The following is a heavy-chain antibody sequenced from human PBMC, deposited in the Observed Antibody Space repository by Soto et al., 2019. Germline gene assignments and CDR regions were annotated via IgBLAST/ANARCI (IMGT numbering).Heavy chain of an antibody. D-gene: IGHD3-22*01. CDR1: GYTLTELS. Sequence: ASVKVSCKVSGYTLTELSMHWVRQAPGKGLEWMGGFDPEDGETIYAQKFQGRVTMTEDTSTDTAYMELSSLRSEDTAVYYCATASSRGVYYYDSSDLDYWGQGTLVTVSS. CDR3: ATASSRGVYYYDSSDLDY. J-gene: IGHJ4*02. CDR2: FDPEDGET. V-gene: IGHV1-24*01.